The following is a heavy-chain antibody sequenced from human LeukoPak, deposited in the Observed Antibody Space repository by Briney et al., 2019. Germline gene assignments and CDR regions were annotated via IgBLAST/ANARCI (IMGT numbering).Heavy chain of an antibody. J-gene: IGHJ4*02. Sequence: SETLSLTCAVYGGSFSGYYWSWIRQPPGKGLEWIGEINHSGSTNYNPSLKSRVTISVDTSKNQFSLKLSSVTAADTAVYYCARGRMAAAGNWGQGTLVTVS. CDR3: ARGRMAAAGN. V-gene: IGHV4-34*01. CDR2: INHSGST. CDR1: GGSFSGYY. D-gene: IGHD6-13*01.